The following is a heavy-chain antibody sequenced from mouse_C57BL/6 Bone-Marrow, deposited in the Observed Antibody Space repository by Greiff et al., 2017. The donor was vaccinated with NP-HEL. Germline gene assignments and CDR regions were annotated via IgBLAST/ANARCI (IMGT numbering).Heavy chain of an antibody. J-gene: IGHJ1*03. D-gene: IGHD1-1*01. V-gene: IGHV1-26*01. Sequence: EVQLQQSGPELVKPGASVKISCKASGYTFTDYYMNWVKQSHGKSLEWIGDINPNNGGTSYNQKFKGKATLTVDKSSSTAYMELRSLTSEDSAVYYCARRVSYGSRYFDVWGTGTTVTVSS. CDR3: ARRVSYGSRYFDV. CDR2: INPNNGGT. CDR1: GYTFTDYY.